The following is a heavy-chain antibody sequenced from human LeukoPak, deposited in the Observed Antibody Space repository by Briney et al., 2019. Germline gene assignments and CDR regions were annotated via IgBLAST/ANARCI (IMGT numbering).Heavy chain of an antibody. J-gene: IGHJ4*02. Sequence: PAETLSLTCSVSGYPISSGYWWGWIRQPPGKALEWIGSLFSGGNTYYNPSLKRRLTISVDTSKNQFSLGLISVTAADTAIYYCARLRNGVIVLKPSVIVDFWGQGALVTVSS. CDR1: GYPISSGYW. CDR3: ARLRNGVIVLKPSVIVDF. D-gene: IGHD2-8*01. V-gene: IGHV4-38-2*02. CDR2: LFSGGNT.